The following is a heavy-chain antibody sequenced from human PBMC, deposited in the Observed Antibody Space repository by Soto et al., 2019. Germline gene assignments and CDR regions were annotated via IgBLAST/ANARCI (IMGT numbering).Heavy chain of an antibody. J-gene: IGHJ4*02. CDR2: ISVFNGHT. CDR1: GYSFSTYG. CDR3: ARGRGASSWYETPHYFDF. V-gene: IGHV1-18*01. Sequence: QVQVVQSGPEVKKPGASVKISCQTSGYSFSTYGINWVRQAPGQGLEWMGWISVFNGHTDYAEKFQGRVTMTTDTSTSIAYMELRSLRSDDTAIYYCARGRGASSWYETPHYFDFWGQGTLVTVSS. D-gene: IGHD6-13*01.